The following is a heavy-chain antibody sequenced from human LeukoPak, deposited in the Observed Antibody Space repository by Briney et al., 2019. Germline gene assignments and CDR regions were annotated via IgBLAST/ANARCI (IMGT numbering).Heavy chain of an antibody. V-gene: IGHV3-23*01. Sequence: GGSLRLSCAASGFTFSSYAMSWVRQAPGKGLEWVSGIVGSGGRTYYADSVKGRFTTSRDNSKHTLYLQMNSLRAEDTAVYYCAKGATYYYDGSGYYAYFDYWGLETLVTVSS. D-gene: IGHD3-22*01. CDR1: GFTFSSYA. J-gene: IGHJ4*02. CDR3: AKGATYYYDGSGYYAYFDY. CDR2: IVGSGGRT.